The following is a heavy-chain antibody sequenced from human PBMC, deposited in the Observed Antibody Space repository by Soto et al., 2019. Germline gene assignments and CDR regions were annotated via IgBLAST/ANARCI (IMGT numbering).Heavy chain of an antibody. V-gene: IGHV4-30-4*01. D-gene: IGHD3-3*01. CDR3: ARGDYDFWSPFDY. CDR1: GGSISSGDYY. Sequence: SETLSLTCTVSGGSISSGDYYWSWIRQPPGKGLEWIGYIYYSGSTYYNPSLKSRVTISVDTSKNQFSLKLSSVTAADTAVYYCARGDYDFWSPFDYWGQGTLVTVSS. CDR2: IYYSGST. J-gene: IGHJ4*02.